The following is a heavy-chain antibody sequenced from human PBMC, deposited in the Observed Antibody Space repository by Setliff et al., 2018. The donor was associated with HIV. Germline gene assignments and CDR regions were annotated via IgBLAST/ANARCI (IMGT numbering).Heavy chain of an antibody. CDR3: ARYCSSTTCYPRNFDY. Sequence: NPSETLSLTCTVSGGSISSSSNYWGWIRQAPGKGLEWIGNIYYSGSTYYNPSLKSRVTISVDTSKNQFSLKLRSVTAADTAVYYCARYCSSTTCYPRNFDYWGQGTLVTVS. V-gene: IGHV4-39*01. CDR2: IYYSGST. D-gene: IGHD2-2*01. CDR1: GGSISSSSNY. J-gene: IGHJ4*02.